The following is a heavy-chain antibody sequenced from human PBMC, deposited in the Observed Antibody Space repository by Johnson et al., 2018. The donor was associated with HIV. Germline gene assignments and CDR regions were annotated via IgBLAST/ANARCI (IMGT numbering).Heavy chain of an antibody. J-gene: IGHJ3*02. CDR3: AAHLVEMATKSLNAFDI. CDR2: ISYDGSNK. V-gene: IGHV3-30*14. CDR1: RFSFSDYA. D-gene: IGHD5-24*01. Sequence: QVQLVESGGGVVQPGRSLRVSCAASRFSFSDYAMHWVRQAPGKGLEWVAVISYDGSNKYYADSVKGRFTISRDNSNNTLYRQMNSLRAEDTAVYYCAAHLVEMATKSLNAFDIWGQGTMVTVSS.